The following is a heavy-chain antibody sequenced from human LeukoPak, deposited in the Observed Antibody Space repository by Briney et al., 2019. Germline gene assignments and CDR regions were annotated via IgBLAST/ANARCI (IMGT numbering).Heavy chain of an antibody. V-gene: IGHV4-39*07. CDR1: GGSISSSRYY. D-gene: IGHD6-19*01. J-gene: IGHJ4*02. CDR2: IYYSGST. CDR3: ARDEAVAGIPNSDY. Sequence: NPSETLSLTCTVSGGSISSSRYYWGWIRQPPGKGLEWIGSIYYSGSTYYNPSLKSRVTISVDTSKNQFSLKLSSVTAADTAVYYCARDEAVAGIPNSDYWGQGTLVTVSS.